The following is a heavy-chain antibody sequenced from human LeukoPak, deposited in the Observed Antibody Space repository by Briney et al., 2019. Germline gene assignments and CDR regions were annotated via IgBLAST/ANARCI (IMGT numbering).Heavy chain of an antibody. D-gene: IGHD5-18*01. CDR2: IYYSGST. V-gene: IGHV4-59*01. Sequence: PSETLSLTCTVSGGSISSYYWSWIRQPPGKGLEWIGYIYYSGSTNYNPSLKSRVTISVDTSKNQFSLKLSSVTAADTAVYYCASGYGYGPNDYWGQGTLVTVSS. CDR3: ASGYGYGPNDY. J-gene: IGHJ4*02. CDR1: GGSISSYY.